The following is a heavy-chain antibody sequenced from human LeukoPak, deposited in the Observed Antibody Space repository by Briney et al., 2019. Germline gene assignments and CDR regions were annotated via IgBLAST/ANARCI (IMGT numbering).Heavy chain of an antibody. Sequence: SETLSLTCTVSGGSISSGGYYWSWIRQPPGKGLGWIGSIYYSGSTYYNPSLKSRVTISVDTSKNQFSLKLSSVTAADTAVYYCASMVRGVILLDWGQGTLVTVSS. D-gene: IGHD3-10*01. V-gene: IGHV4-39*01. J-gene: IGHJ4*02. CDR3: ASMVRGVILLD. CDR1: GGSISSGGYY. CDR2: IYYSGST.